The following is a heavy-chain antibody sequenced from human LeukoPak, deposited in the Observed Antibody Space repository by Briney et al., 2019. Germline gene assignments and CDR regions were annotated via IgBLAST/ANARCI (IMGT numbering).Heavy chain of an antibody. CDR1: GFTFSSYA. V-gene: IGHV3-30-3*01. Sequence: GGSLRLSCAASGFTFSSYAMHWVRQAPGKGLEWVAVISYDGSNKYYADSVKGRFTISRDNSKNTLYLQMNSLRAGDTAVYYCARDQQEIDYWGQGTLVTVSS. J-gene: IGHJ4*02. CDR3: ARDQQEIDY. CDR2: ISYDGSNK.